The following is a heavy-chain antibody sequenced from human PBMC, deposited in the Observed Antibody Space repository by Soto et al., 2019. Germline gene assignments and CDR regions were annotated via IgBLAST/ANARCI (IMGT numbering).Heavy chain of an antibody. D-gene: IGHD6-19*01. J-gene: IGHJ4*02. CDR2: VKDGGHT. CDR3: ASGHDGVVAAH. CDR1: GGSLSGYY. Sequence: QVQLQQWGAGLLKPSETLSLNCAVTGGSLSGYYWSWIRQPPGKGLEWIGEVKDGGHTNYSPSLRRHVTLSSEPSNNQSSLRLNSVTAADTGVYYCASGHDGVVAAHWGQGSLVTVSS. V-gene: IGHV4-34*01.